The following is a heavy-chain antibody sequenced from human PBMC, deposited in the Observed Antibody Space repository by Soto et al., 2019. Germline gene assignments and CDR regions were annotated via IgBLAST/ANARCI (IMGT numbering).Heavy chain of an antibody. CDR1: GFTFSNYA. CDR3: AKNYDY. D-gene: IGHD3-10*01. V-gene: IGHV3-23*01. CDR2: ISGDGDDT. Sequence: GGSLGLSCAASGFTFSNYAMSWVRQAPGKGLEWVSAISGDGDDTYYPDSVKGRFTISRDNSKNTLYLQMNSLRAEDTAVYYCAKNYDYWGQGTRVTVSS. J-gene: IGHJ4*02.